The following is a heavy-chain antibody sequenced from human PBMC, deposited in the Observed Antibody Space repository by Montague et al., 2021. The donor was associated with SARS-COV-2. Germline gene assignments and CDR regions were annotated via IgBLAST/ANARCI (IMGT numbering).Heavy chain of an antibody. J-gene: IGHJ4*02. CDR1: GGSISTGSYY. CDR2: IYYSGDT. V-gene: IGHV4-39*01. D-gene: IGHD4-11*01. CDR3: VRGGDYTDYGRVDY. Sequence: SETLSLTCSFSGGSISTGSYYWGWIRKPPRKGLEWMGSIYYSGDTYYNPSLKNRVTISVDTSKNQFSLRLSSVTAADTAVYYCVRGGDYTDYGRVDYWGQGTLVSVSS.